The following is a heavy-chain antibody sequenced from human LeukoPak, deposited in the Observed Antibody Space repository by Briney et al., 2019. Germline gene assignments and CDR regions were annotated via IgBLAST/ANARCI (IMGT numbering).Heavy chain of an antibody. CDR3: ARDLEMGASDTDY. CDR1: GFTFSSYS. J-gene: IGHJ4*02. Sequence: GRSLRLSCAASGFTFSSYSMNWVRQAPGKGLEWVSSISSSSSYIYYADSVKGRFTISGDNAKNSLYLQMNSLRAEDTAVYCCARDLEMGASDTDYWGQGTLVTVSS. V-gene: IGHV3-21*01. D-gene: IGHD5-24*01. CDR2: ISSSSSYI.